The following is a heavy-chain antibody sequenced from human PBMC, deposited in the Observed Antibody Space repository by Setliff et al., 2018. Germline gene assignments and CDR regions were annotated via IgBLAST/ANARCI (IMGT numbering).Heavy chain of an antibody. D-gene: IGHD6-13*01. Sequence: PGESLKISCQGSGYTFKNYWMSWVRQAPDKGLEWVASINQDGGGESYVDSVKGRFTISRDNAKNTLYLQMNSLRAEDTAVYYCAKEKYSSTWYERKPFDCWGQGTLVTVSS. CDR3: AKEKYSSTWYERKPFDC. J-gene: IGHJ4*02. V-gene: IGHV3-7*03. CDR2: INQDGGGE. CDR1: GYTFKNYW.